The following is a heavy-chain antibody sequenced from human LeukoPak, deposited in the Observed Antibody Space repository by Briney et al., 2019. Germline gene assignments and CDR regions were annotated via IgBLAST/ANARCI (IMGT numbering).Heavy chain of an antibody. CDR2: IYYSGST. D-gene: IGHD5-18*01. Sequence: SETLSLTCTVSGGSISSYYWSWIRQPPGKGLEWIGYIYYSGSTNYNPSLKSRVTISVDTSKNQFSLKLSSVTAADTAVYYCARVRGYSLLFDYWGQGTLVTVSS. CDR3: ARVRGYSLLFDY. J-gene: IGHJ4*02. V-gene: IGHV4-59*08. CDR1: GGSISSYY.